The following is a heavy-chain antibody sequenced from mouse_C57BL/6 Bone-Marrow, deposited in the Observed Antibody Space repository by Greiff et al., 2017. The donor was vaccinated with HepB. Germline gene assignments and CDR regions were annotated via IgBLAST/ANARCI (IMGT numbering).Heavy chain of an antibody. CDR3: AIGRYYFDY. J-gene: IGHJ2*01. D-gene: IGHD3-3*01. CDR1: GYTFTSYW. Sequence: VQLQQSGAELVKPGASVKLSCKASGYTFTSYWMQWVKQRPGQGLEWIGEIDPSDSYTNYNQKFKGKATLTVDTSSSTAYMQLSSLTSEDSAVYYCAIGRYYFDYWGQGTTLTVSS. CDR2: IDPSDSYT. V-gene: IGHV1-50*01.